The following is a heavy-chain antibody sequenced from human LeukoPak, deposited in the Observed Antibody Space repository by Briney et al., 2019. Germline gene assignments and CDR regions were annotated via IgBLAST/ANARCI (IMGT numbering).Heavy chain of an antibody. CDR3: ARVGAQRGWYFDY. V-gene: IGHV3-48*03. CDR2: ISSSGSTI. D-gene: IGHD4/OR15-4a*01. CDR1: GFTFNSYE. Sequence: PGASLIHSNTTSGFTFNSYEINWLRQAPRKGLEWVSYISSSGSTIYYADSVKGRFTISRDNAKNSLYLQMNSLRAEDTAVYYCARVGAQRGWYFDYWGQGTLVTVSS. J-gene: IGHJ4*02.